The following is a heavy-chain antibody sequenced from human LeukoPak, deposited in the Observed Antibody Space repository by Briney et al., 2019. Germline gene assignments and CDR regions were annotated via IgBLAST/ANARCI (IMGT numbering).Heavy chain of an antibody. V-gene: IGHV4-38-2*02. CDR2: IYHSGST. CDR1: GYSISSGYY. CDR3: AREGNGYSLSDY. Sequence: SETLSLTCTVSGYSISSGYYWGWIRQPPGKGLEWIGSIYHSGSTYYNPSLKSRVTISVDTSKNQFSLKLSSVTAADTAVYYCAREGNGYSLSDYWGQGTLVTVSS. D-gene: IGHD3-3*01. J-gene: IGHJ4*02.